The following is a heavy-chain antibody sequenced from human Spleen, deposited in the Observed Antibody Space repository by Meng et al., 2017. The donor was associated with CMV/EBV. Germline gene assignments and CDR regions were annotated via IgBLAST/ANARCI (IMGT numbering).Heavy chain of an antibody. Sequence: GVSLKISCAASGFTVSSNYMSWVRQAPGKGLEWVSVIYSGGSTYYADSVEGRFTLSRDSSKNTLYLQMNNLRPEDTAVYYCARGGYGSSWYRFDYWGQGTLVTVSS. D-gene: IGHD6-13*01. CDR3: ARGGYGSSWYRFDY. V-gene: IGHV3-66*02. J-gene: IGHJ4*02. CDR1: GFTVSSNY. CDR2: IYSGGST.